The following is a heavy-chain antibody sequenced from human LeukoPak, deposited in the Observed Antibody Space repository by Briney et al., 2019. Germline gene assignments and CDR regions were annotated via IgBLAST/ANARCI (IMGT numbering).Heavy chain of an antibody. J-gene: IGHJ4*02. CDR1: GGSISSSSYY. D-gene: IGHD4-11*01. CDR3: AREGLPFDY. CDR2: IYYSGST. V-gene: IGHV4-39*07. Sequence: SETLSLTCTVSGGSISSSSYYWGWIRQPPGKGLEWIGSIYYSGSTYYNPSLKSRVTISVDTSKNQFSLKLSSVTAADTAVYYCAREGLPFDYWGQGTLVTVSS.